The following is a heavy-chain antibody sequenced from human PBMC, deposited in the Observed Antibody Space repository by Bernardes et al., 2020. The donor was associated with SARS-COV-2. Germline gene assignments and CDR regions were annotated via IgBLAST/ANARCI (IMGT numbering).Heavy chain of an antibody. CDR2: ITGSAGSGSGGRT. CDR3: AKIDVVEQNRIIYYYGMDV. D-gene: IGHD2-15*01. CDR1: GFTFSTYG. V-gene: IGHV3-23*01. Sequence: SLRLSCAASGFTFSTYGMSWVRQAPGKGLECVSTITGSAGSGSGGRTYYADSVKGRFTISRDISTNTLYLQMNSLRADDTAVYYCAKIDVVEQNRIIYYYGMDVWGQGTTVTVSS. J-gene: IGHJ6*02.